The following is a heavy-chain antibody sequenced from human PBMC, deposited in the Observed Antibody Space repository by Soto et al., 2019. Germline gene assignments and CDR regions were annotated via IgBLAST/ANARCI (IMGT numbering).Heavy chain of an antibody. CDR2: ISYDGSNK. D-gene: IGHD3-3*01. V-gene: IGHV3-30-3*01. CDR1: GFTFSSYA. CDR3: YDFWSGPNV. J-gene: IGHJ6*02. Sequence: PXVSLRLSCAASGFTFSSYAMHWVRQAPGKGLEWVAVISYDGSNKYYADSVKGRFTISRDNSKNTLYLQMNSLRAEDTAVYYCYDFWSGPNVWGQGTTVTVSS.